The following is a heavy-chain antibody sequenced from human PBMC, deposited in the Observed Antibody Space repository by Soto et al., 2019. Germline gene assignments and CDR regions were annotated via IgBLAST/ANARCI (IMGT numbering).Heavy chain of an antibody. V-gene: IGHV1-69*02. CDR2: IIPILGIA. D-gene: IGHD4-17*01. CDR3: XXXXSDXGDYLDAFDI. Sequence: QVQLVQSGAEVKKPGSSVKVSCKASGGTFSSYTISWVRQAPGQGLEWMGRIIPILGIANYAQKFQGRVTITADKSTSTAYMELSSLRSEDXAVXXXXXXXSDXGDYLDAFDIWGQGTMVTVSS. J-gene: IGHJ3*02. CDR1: GGTFSSYT.